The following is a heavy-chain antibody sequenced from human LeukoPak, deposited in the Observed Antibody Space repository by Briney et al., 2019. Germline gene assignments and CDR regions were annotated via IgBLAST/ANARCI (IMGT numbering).Heavy chain of an antibody. CDR1: GFTFSSYA. CDR3: ARDPKDIVVVPAAISGGSGDY. V-gene: IGHV3-23*01. J-gene: IGHJ4*02. CDR2: ISGSGGST. D-gene: IGHD2-2*02. Sequence: GGSLRLSCAASGFTFSSYAMSWVRQAPGKGLEWVSAISGSGGSTYYADSVKGRFTISRDNSKNTLYLQMNSLRAEDTAVYYCARDPKDIVVVPAAISGGSGDYWGQGTLVTVSS.